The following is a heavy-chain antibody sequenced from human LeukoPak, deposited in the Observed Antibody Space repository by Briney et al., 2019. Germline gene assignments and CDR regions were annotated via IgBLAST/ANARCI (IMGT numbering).Heavy chain of an antibody. D-gene: IGHD1-26*01. V-gene: IGHV4-39*01. J-gene: IGHJ4*02. CDR3: ARQVVGATTDY. CDR1: GGSIRSSYYY. CDR2: IYYSGST. Sequence: SETLSLTCTVSGGSIRSSYYYWGWIRQPPGKGLEWIGSIYYSGSTYYNPSLKSRVTISVDTSKNQFSLKLSSVTAADTAVYYCARQVVGATTDYWGQGTLVTVSS.